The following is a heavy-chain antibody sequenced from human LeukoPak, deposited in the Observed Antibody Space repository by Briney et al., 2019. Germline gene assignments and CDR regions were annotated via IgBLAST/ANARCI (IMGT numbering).Heavy chain of an antibody. V-gene: IGHV4-59*05. D-gene: IGHD6-13*01. CDR1: SGAISNYY. J-gene: IGHJ6*03. CDR2: IYYSGST. CDR3: ARHGYSSSWIYYYYYMDV. Sequence: SETLSLTCTVSSGAISNYYWSWIRQPPGKGLECIGSIYYSGSTYYNPSLKSRVTISVDTSKNQFSLKLSSVTAADTAVYYCARHGYSSSWIYYYYYMDVWGKGATVTVSS.